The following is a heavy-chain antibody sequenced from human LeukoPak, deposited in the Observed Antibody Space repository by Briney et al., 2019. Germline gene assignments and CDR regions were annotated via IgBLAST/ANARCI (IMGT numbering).Heavy chain of an antibody. CDR3: ARGQYYYDSSGYYLY. Sequence: SETLSLTCTVSGASIRSYYWSWIRQPPGKGLEWIGYIYYSGSTNYNPSLKSRVTISVDTSKNQFSLKLSSVTAADTAVYYCARGQYYYDSSGYYLYWGQGTLVTVSS. CDR1: GASIRSYY. J-gene: IGHJ4*02. CDR2: IYYSGST. V-gene: IGHV4-59*01. D-gene: IGHD3-22*01.